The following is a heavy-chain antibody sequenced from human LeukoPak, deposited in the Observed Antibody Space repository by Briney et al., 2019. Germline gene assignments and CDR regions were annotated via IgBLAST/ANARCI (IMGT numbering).Heavy chain of an antibody. CDR2: INPGDSDT. CDR3: ARGWDHVY. J-gene: IGHJ4*02. CDR1: GYSFTSYW. D-gene: IGHD1-26*01. V-gene: IGHV5-51*01. Sequence: GASLQISCKGSGYSFTSYWIGWLRRLPGKGLGWMGIINPGDSDTRYSPSFQGQVTISVDKSTSTAYLQWSSLKASDTAMYSCARGWDHVYWGQGTLVIVSS.